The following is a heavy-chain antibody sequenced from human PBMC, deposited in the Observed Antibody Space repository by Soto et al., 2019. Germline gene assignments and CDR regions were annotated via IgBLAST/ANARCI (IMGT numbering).Heavy chain of an antibody. CDR3: VRGGYYGMDV. CDR2: LNSDGSST. CDR1: GFTFSSYW. J-gene: IGHJ6*02. Sequence: EVQLVESGGGLVQPGGSLRLSCAASGFTFSSYWMHWVRQAPGKGLVWVSRLNSDGSSTTYADSVKGRFTISRDNAKNTLYLQMSSLRVEDTAVYSCVRGGYYGMDVWGQGITVTVSS. V-gene: IGHV3-74*01.